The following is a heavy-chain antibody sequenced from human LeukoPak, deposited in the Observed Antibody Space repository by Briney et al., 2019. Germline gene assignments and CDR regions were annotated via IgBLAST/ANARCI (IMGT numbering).Heavy chain of an antibody. Sequence: GGSLRLSCAASGITFSSYAMSWVRQAPGKGLEWVSAISGSGGNTYYADSVEGRFTISRDNSKNTLYLQMNSLRAEDTAVYYCARGGRTLIDYGDYVWGQGTLVTVSS. CDR2: ISGSGGNT. V-gene: IGHV3-23*01. J-gene: IGHJ4*02. D-gene: IGHD4-17*01. CDR3: ARGGRTLIDYGDYV. CDR1: GITFSSYA.